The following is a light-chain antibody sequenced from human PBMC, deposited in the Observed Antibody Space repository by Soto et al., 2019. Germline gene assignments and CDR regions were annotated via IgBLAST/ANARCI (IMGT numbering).Light chain of an antibody. V-gene: IGKV3-15*01. J-gene: IGKJ2*01. CDR3: QQYSSWPPYT. CDR2: GAS. CDR1: QSVLIN. Sequence: EIVMTQSPATLSVSPGERATLSCRASQSVLINLAWYQQKPGQAPRLLIYGASTRATDIPARFSGSWSGTEFTLTISSLQSEDFAVYYCQQYSSWPPYTFGQGTTLEIK.